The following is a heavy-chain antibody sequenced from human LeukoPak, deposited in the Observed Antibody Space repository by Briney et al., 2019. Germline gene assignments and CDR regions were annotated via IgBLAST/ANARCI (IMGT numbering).Heavy chain of an antibody. J-gene: IGHJ4*02. Sequence: SGGSLTLSCAASGFAPSSYWMSWVRQAPGKGLEWVANIKQEGSEKIYVDSVKGRIAISRENAKNSLYLEMNSLRAEDTAIYYGARGPSSAWSLGYWGQGTLVTVSS. CDR2: IKQEGSEK. CDR3: ARGPSSAWSLGY. D-gene: IGHD6-19*01. V-gene: IGHV3-7*01. CDR1: GFAPSSYW.